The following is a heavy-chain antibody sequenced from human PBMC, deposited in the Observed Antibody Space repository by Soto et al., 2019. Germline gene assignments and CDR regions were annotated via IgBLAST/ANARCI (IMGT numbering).Heavy chain of an antibody. CDR1: GFTFSSYG. V-gene: IGHV3-30*18. Sequence: GGSLRLSCAASGFTFSSYGMHWVRQAPGKGLEWVAVISYDGSNKYYADSVKGRFTISRDNSRNTLYLQMNSLRAEDTAVYYCAKDRCSSTSCLYYYYMDVWGKGTTVTVSS. CDR2: ISYDGSNK. CDR3: AKDRCSSTSCLYYYYMDV. D-gene: IGHD2-2*01. J-gene: IGHJ6*03.